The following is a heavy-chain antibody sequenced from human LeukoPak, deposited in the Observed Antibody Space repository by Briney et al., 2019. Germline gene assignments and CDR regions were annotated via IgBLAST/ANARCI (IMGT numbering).Heavy chain of an antibody. V-gene: IGHV1-8*01. D-gene: IGHD7-27*01. CDR1: GYTFTSYD. J-gene: IGHJ4*02. CDR3: ARGPPNWGYDY. CDR2: KSPNSGDT. Sequence: ASVKVSCKASGYTFTSYDFSWVRQATGQRPEWMGWKSPNSGDTGYAQKFQDRVTMTRNTSISTAYMELSSLRSDDTAVYYCARGPPNWGYDYWGPGTLVTVSS.